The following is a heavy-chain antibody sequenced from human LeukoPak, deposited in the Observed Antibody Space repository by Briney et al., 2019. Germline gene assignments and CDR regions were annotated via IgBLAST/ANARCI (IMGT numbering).Heavy chain of an antibody. D-gene: IGHD1-26*01. CDR2: IIPIFGTA. CDR1: GGTFSSYA. Sequence: ASVKVSCKASGGTFSSYAISWVRQAPGQGLEWMGGIIPIFGTANYAQKFQGRVTITADESTSTAYMELSSLRSEDTAVYYCARVPSWELLAPYYYYGMDVWGQGTTVTVSS. V-gene: IGHV1-69*13. CDR3: ARVPSWELLAPYYYYGMDV. J-gene: IGHJ6*02.